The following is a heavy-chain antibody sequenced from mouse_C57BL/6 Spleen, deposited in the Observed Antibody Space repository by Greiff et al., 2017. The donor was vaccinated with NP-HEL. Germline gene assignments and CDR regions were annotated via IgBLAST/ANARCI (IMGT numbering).Heavy chain of an antibody. V-gene: IGHV1-72*01. Sequence: VKLQQPGAELVKPGASVKLSCKASGYTFTSYWMHWVKQRPGRGLEWIGRIDPNSGGTKYNEKFKSKATTTVDKPSSTAYMQRSSLTSEDSAVYYCAREGVDSSGYDGTYYFDYWGQGTTLTVSS. CDR1: GYTFTSYW. D-gene: IGHD3-2*02. J-gene: IGHJ2*01. CDR2: IDPNSGGT. CDR3: AREGVDSSGYDGTYYFDY.